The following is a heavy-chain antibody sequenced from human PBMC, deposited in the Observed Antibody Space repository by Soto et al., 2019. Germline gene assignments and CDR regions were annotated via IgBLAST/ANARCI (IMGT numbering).Heavy chain of an antibody. CDR1: GYTLTELS. J-gene: IGHJ3*02. Sequence: ASVKVSCKVSGYTLTELSMHWVRQAPGKGLEWMGGFDPEDGETIYAKKFQGRVTMTEDTSTDTAYMELSSLRSEDTAVYYCALRGYSSSSGAFDIWGQGTMVTVSS. V-gene: IGHV1-24*01. D-gene: IGHD6-6*01. CDR2: FDPEDGET. CDR3: ALRGYSSSSGAFDI.